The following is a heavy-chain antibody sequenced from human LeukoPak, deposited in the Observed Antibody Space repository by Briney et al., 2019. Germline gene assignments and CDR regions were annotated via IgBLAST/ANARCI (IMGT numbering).Heavy chain of an antibody. J-gene: IGHJ4*02. V-gene: IGHV1-8*01. Sequence: GASVKVSFKASGYTFTSYDINWVRQAPGQGLEWMGWMNPNSGNTGYAQKFQRRVIMTRNTSISPAYMELSSLRSEDTAVYYCARVDPSYYDYVWGSYRYPYYFDYWGQGTLVTVSS. CDR2: MNPNSGNT. CDR1: GYTFTSYD. D-gene: IGHD3-16*02. CDR3: ARVDPSYYDYVWGSYRYPYYFDY.